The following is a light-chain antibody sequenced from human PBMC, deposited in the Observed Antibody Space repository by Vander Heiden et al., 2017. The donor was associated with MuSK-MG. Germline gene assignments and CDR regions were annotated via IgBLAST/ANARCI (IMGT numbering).Light chain of an antibody. V-gene: IGKV1-9*01. CDR3: QQLNSYPIS. Sequence: DIRLTQSPSFLSASVGDRVTITCRASQGIYSYLAWYQQKPGKAPKLLIYAASTWQSGGPSRLRGSGSGTEFTLTISSRQPEDFATYYCQQLNSYPISLVGETKVEIK. CDR2: AAS. J-gene: IGKJ4*01. CDR1: QGIYSY.